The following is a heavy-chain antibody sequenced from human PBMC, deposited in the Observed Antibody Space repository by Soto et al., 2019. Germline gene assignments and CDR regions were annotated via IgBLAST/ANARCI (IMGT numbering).Heavy chain of an antibody. CDR1: GGTFSSYA. D-gene: IGHD3-3*01. J-gene: IGHJ6*02. V-gene: IGHV1-69*06. CDR3: ARDLMLWSGPLGMDV. CDR2: IIPIFGTA. Sequence: GASVKVSCKASGGTFSSYAISWVRQAPGQGLEWMGGIIPIFGTANYAQKFQGRVTITADKSTSTAYMELSSLRSEDTAVYYCARDLMLWSGPLGMDVWGQGTKVTVSS.